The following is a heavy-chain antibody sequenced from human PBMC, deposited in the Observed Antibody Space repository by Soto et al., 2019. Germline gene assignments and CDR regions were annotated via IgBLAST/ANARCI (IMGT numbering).Heavy chain of an antibody. CDR1: GYTFTSYA. D-gene: IGHD2-2*01. CDR3: AREYCTSTSCPHPPYASDI. Sequence: ASVKVSCKASGYTFTSYAIHWVRQAPGQGLEWMGWINAGKGHTKYSQKFQDRVIITRDTSASTAYMELSSLTSEDMAVYYCAREYCTSTSCPHPPYASDIWGQGTMVTVSS. J-gene: IGHJ3*02. CDR2: INAGKGHT. V-gene: IGHV1-3*01.